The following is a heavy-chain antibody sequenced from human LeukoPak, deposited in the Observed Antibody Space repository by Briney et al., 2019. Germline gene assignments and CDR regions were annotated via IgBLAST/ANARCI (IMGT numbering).Heavy chain of an antibody. CDR2: IGPTGSDR. D-gene: IGHD1-14*01. Sequence: GGSLRLSCTASGLTFSTSGFNWVRQAPGKGLEWIASIGPTGSDRYHADSIKGRFTISRDNANNFLYLQMNSLRAEDTAVYYCATETNGRHYDYWGQGTLLTVSS. CDR1: GLTFSTSG. CDR3: ATETNGRHYDY. J-gene: IGHJ4*02. V-gene: IGHV3-21*06.